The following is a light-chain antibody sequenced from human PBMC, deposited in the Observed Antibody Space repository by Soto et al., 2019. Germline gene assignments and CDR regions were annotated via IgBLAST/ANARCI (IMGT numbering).Light chain of an antibody. CDR2: EGS. J-gene: IGLJ1*01. CDR1: SSVVGSYNL. Sequence: LTQPASVSGSPGQSITISCTGTSSVVGSYNLVSWYQQHPGKAPKLMIYEGSKRPSGVSNRFSGSKSGNTASLTISGLQAEDEADYYCCSYAGSSTYVFGTGTKVTVL. CDR3: CSYAGSSTYV. V-gene: IGLV2-23*01.